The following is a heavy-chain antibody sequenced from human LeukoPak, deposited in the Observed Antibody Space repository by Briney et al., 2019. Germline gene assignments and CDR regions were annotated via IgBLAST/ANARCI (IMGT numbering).Heavy chain of an antibody. CDR3: ARGRYFDWLLED. J-gene: IGHJ4*02. D-gene: IGHD3-9*01. CDR2: IYYSGST. V-gene: IGHV4-59*01. Sequence: SETLSLTCTVSGGSISSYYWSWIRQPPGKGLEWIGYIYYSGSTNYNPSLKSRVTISVDTSKNQFSLKLSSVTAADTAVYYCARGRYFDWLLEDWGQGTLVTVSS. CDR1: GGSISSYY.